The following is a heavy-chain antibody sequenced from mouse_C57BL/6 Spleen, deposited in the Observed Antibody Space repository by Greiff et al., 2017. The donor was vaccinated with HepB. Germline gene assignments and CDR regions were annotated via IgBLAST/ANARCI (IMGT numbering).Heavy chain of an antibody. D-gene: IGHD4-1*01. CDR2: IDPSDSYT. Sequence: VQLQQPGAELVKPGASVKLSCKASGYTFTSYWMQWVKQRPGQGLEWIGEIDPSDSYTNYNQKFKGKATLTVDTSSSTAYMQLSSLTSEDSAVYYCARADGTLDYWGQGTTLTVSS. CDR1: GYTFTSYW. CDR3: ARADGTLDY. J-gene: IGHJ2*01. V-gene: IGHV1-50*01.